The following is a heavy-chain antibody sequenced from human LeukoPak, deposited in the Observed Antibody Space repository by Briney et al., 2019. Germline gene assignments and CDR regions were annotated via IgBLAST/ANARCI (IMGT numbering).Heavy chain of an antibody. Sequence: ASVKVSCKASGGAFSSYAISWVRQAPGQGLEWMGGIIPIFSTANYAQKFQGRVTITTDESTSTVYMELSSLRSEDTAVYYCATDRPRIAAQPSYYYHYYMDVWGKGTTVTVSS. CDR2: IIPIFSTA. CDR1: GGAFSSYA. CDR3: ATDRPRIAAQPSYYYHYYMDV. J-gene: IGHJ6*03. V-gene: IGHV1-69*05. D-gene: IGHD6-13*01.